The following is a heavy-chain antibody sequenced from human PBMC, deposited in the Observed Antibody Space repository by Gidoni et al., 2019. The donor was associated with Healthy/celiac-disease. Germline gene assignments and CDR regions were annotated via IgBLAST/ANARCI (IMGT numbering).Heavy chain of an antibody. D-gene: IGHD4-17*01. Sequence: QVQLQESGPGLVKPSETLSLTCAVSGYSLSRGSYWGWIRQPPGKGLEWIGSIYHSGSTSYNPSLKSRVTISVDTSKNQFSLKLTSVTAADTAVYYCARDRYDYGDYQKFDYWGQGTLVTVSS. CDR3: ARDRYDYGDYQKFDY. CDR1: GYSLSRGSY. J-gene: IGHJ4*02. V-gene: IGHV4-38-2*02. CDR2: IYHSGST.